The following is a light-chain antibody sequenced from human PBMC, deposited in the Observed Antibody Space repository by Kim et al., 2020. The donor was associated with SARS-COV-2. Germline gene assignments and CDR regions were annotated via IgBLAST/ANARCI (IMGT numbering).Light chain of an antibody. CDR3: MIWHSSAWV. V-gene: IGLV5-45*03. J-gene: IGLJ3*02. CDR2: YKSDSDK. CDR1: SGINVGTYR. Sequence: QPVLTQPSSLSASPGASASLTCTLRSGINVGTYRIYWYQQKPGSPPQYLLRYKSDSDKQQGSGVPSRFSGSKDASGNAGILLISGLQSEDEADYYCMIWHSSAWVFGGGTQLTVL.